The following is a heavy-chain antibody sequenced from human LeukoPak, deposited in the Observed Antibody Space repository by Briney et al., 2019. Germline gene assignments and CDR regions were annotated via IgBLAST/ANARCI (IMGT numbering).Heavy chain of an antibody. CDR3: ATVRKYSSSSPFDY. CDR2: FDPEDGET. CDR1: GYTLTELS. Sequence: GASVKVSCKVSGYTLTELSMHWVRQAPGKGPEWMGGFDPEDGETIYAQKFQGRVTMTEDTSTDTAYMELSSLRSEDTAVYYCATVRKYSSSSPFDYWGQGTLVTVSS. D-gene: IGHD6-6*01. V-gene: IGHV1-24*01. J-gene: IGHJ4*02.